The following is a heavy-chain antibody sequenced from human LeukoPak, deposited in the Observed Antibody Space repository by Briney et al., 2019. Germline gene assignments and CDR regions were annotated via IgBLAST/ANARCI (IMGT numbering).Heavy chain of an antibody. CDR2: INHDGSVK. CDR3: AKDSYSKGDY. Sequence: GGSLRLSCVASGFTFSSSWMAWVRQAPGKGLQWVANINHDGSVKNYVGSVKGRFAISRDNAQNSFYLQMNSLETDDTAVYYCAKDSYSKGDYWGQRTLVTVSS. J-gene: IGHJ4*02. CDR1: GFTFSSSW. V-gene: IGHV3-7*01. D-gene: IGHD4-11*01.